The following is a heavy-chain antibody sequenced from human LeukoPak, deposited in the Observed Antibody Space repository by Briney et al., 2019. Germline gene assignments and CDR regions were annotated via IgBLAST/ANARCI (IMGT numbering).Heavy chain of an antibody. V-gene: IGHV5-51*01. CDR1: GYTFTSYW. J-gene: IGHJ3*02. CDR3: ARTYYYDSSGYYYRAAFDI. CDR2: IYPGDSDT. D-gene: IGHD3-22*01. Sequence: ASVKVSCKASGYTFTSYWIGWVRQMPGKGLEWMGIIYPGDSDTRYSPSFRGQVTISADKSISTAYLQWSSLKASDTAMYYCARTYYYDSSGYYYRAAFDIWGQGTMVTVSS.